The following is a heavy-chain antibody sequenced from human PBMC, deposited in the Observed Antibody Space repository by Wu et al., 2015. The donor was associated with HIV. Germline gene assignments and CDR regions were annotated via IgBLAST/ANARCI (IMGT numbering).Heavy chain of an antibody. CDR2: INPNSGGT. Sequence: QVQLVQSGAEVKKPGASVKVSCKASGYTFIGYYMHWVRQAPGQGLEWMGWINPNSGGTNYAQKFQGRVTMTRDTSISTAYMELSRLRSDDTAVYYCARDLGDIVVVVAATLDYWGQGALVTVSS. J-gene: IGHJ4*02. D-gene: IGHD2-15*01. CDR1: GYTFIGYY. V-gene: IGHV1-2*02. CDR3: ARDLGDIVVVVAATLDY.